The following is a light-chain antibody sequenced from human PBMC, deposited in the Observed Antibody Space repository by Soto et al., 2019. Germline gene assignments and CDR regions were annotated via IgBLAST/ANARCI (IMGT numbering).Light chain of an antibody. Sequence: QSVLTQPPSASGSPGQSVTISCTGTSSDVGAYTYVSWYQQYPGKAPKLIIHEVNKRPSGVPDRFSGSKSGNTASLTVSGLQTEDEADYYCTSFAATNDFEVLFGGGTQLTVL. CDR2: EVN. CDR1: SSDVGAYTY. J-gene: IGLJ3*02. V-gene: IGLV2-8*01. CDR3: TSFAATNDFEVL.